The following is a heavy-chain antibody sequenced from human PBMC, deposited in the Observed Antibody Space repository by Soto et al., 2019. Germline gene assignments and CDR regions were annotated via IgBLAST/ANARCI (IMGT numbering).Heavy chain of an antibody. V-gene: IGHV4-34*01. D-gene: IGHD3-10*01. CDR3: ARGMGMVRGVISGADYHYYMDV. CDR1: GGSFSGYY. CDR2: INHSGST. Sequence: PSETLSLTCAVYGGSFSGYYWSWIRQPPGKGLEWIGEINHSGSTNYNPSLKSRVTISVDTSKNQFSLKLSSVTAADTAVYYCARGMGMVRGVISGADYHYYMDVWGKGTTVTVSS. J-gene: IGHJ6*03.